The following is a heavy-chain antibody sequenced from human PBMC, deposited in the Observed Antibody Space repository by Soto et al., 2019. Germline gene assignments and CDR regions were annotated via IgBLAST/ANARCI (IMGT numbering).Heavy chain of an antibody. J-gene: IGHJ6*02. D-gene: IGHD3-3*01. Sequence: AEESLRLSCAASGFTFSSYGMHWVRQAPGKGLEWVAVISYDGSNKYYADSVKGRFTISRDNSKNTLYLQMNSLRAEDTAVYYCAKGLGHNSAFWSGYKLPPYYYYGMDVWGQGTTVTVSS. CDR2: ISYDGSNK. CDR3: AKGLGHNSAFWSGYKLPPYYYYGMDV. CDR1: GFTFSSYG. V-gene: IGHV3-30*18.